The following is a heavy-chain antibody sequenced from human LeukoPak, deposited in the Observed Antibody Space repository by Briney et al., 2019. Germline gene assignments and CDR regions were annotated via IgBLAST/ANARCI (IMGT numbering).Heavy chain of an antibody. CDR3: TTGIQVVAATKLFDY. D-gene: IGHD2-15*01. V-gene: IGHV3-15*01. CDR1: EFTFSNAW. Sequence: GGSLRLSCEVSEFTFSNAWMTWVRQAPGKGLEWVGRIKDKTDGGTTDYAAPVKGRFTISRDDSKNTLYLQMDSLKTEDTAVYYCTTGIQVVAATKLFDYWGQGTLVTVSS. CDR2: IKDKTDGGTT. J-gene: IGHJ4*02.